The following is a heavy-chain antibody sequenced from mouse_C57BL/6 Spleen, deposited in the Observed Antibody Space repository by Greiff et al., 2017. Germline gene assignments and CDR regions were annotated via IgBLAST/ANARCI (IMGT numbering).Heavy chain of an antibody. CDR2: INPSSGYT. V-gene: IGHV1-4*01. CDR1: GYTFTSYT. CDR3: ARHEGFDY. Sequence: VQLQESGAELARPGASVKMSCKASGYTFTSYTMHWVKQRPGQGLEWIGYINPSSGYTKYNQKFKDKATLTADKSSSTAYMQLSSLTSEDSAVYYFARHEGFDYWGQGTTLTVSS. J-gene: IGHJ2*01.